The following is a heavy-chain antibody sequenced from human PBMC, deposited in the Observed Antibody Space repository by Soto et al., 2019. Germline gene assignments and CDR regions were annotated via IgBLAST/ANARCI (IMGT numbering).Heavy chain of an antibody. J-gene: IGHJ6*03. CDR3: ARQVATITWDYYYYYMDV. Sequence: SETLSLTCTVSGGSISSYYWSWIRQPPGKGLEWIGYIYYSGSTNYNPSLKSRVTISVDTSKNQFSLKLSSVTAADTAVYYCARQVATITWDYYYYYMDVWGKGTTVTVSS. V-gene: IGHV4-59*08. CDR2: IYYSGST. CDR1: GGSISSYY. D-gene: IGHD5-12*01.